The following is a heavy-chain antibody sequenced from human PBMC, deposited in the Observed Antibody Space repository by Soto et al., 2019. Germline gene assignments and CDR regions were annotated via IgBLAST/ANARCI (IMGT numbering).Heavy chain of an antibody. CDR3: ARGWRFDP. V-gene: IGHV4-34*01. CDR2: INHSGTT. D-gene: IGHD3-3*01. J-gene: IGHJ5*02. Sequence: PSETLSLTCAVRGGSFSGYYWSWIRRTPGQGLEWIGEINHSGTTNYNPSLKSRITMSVDTSKKEFSLKLTSVSPADTAVYYCARGWRFDPWGQGTLVTV. CDR1: GGSFSGYY.